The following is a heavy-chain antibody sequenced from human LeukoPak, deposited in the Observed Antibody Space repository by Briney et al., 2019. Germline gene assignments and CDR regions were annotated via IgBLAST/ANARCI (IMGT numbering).Heavy chain of an antibody. CDR2: IYPGDSDT. J-gene: IGHJ4*02. V-gene: IGHV5-51*01. Sequence: GESLKISCKGSGYSFTNYWIGWVRQIPGKGLEWMGIIYPGDSDTRYSPSFQGQVTISADKSISTAYLQWSSLKASDTAIYYCARRAIGSGWYAADCWGQGTLVTVSS. CDR1: GYSFTNYW. CDR3: ARRAIGSGWYAADC. D-gene: IGHD6-19*01.